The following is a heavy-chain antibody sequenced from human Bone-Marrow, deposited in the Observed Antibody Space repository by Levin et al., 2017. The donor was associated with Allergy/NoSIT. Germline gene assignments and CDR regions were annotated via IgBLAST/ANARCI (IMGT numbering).Heavy chain of an antibody. V-gene: IGHV3-23*01. D-gene: IGHD2-2*01. CDR2: ISGSSGRT. CDR3: AKDAPGGMSTGGRAFDT. CDR1: GFTFSGYA. J-gene: IGHJ3*02. Sequence: PGGSLRLSCAASGFTFSGYAMTWVRQAPGKGLEWVSGISGSSGRTFYTDSVKGRFTISRDNFKNTLYLQMNSLRVEDTAVFYCAKDAPGGMSTGGRAFDTWGQGTMVTVSS.